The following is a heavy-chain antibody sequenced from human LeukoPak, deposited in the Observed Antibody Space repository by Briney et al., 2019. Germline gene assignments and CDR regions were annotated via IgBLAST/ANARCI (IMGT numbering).Heavy chain of an antibody. Sequence: GRSLRLSCAASGFTFSSYAMHWVRQAPGKGLEWVSAISGSGGSTYYADSVKGRFTTSRDNSKNTLYLQMNSLRAEDTAVYYCAKVGGYGLPPKYYFDYWGQGTLVTVSS. CDR1: GFTFSSYA. CDR2: ISGSGGST. V-gene: IGHV3-23*01. CDR3: AKVGGYGLPPKYYFDY. J-gene: IGHJ4*02. D-gene: IGHD5-18*01.